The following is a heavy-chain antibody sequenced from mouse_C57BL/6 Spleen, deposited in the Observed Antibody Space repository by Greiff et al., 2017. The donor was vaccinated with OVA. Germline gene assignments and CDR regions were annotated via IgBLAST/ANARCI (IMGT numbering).Heavy chain of an antibody. CDR2: IDPETGGT. CDR1: GYTFTDYE. J-gene: IGHJ2*01. V-gene: IGHV1-15*01. Sequence: QVQLKQSGAELVRPGASVTLSCKASGYTFTDYEMHWVKQTPVHGLEWIGAIDPETGGTAYNQKFKGKAILTADKSSRTAYMELRSLTSEDSAVYYCTSGGDYWGQGTTLTVSS. CDR3: TSGGDY.